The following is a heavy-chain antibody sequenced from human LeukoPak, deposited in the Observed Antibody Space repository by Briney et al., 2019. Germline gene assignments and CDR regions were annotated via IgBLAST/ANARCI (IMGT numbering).Heavy chain of an antibody. V-gene: IGHV4-59*08. D-gene: IGHD3-10*01. CDR2: IYYTGTT. CDR3: TRQGGGWFGEDY. CDR1: GGSITSYY. J-gene: IGHJ4*02. Sequence: SETLSLTCTVSGGSITSYYWSWIRQPPGKGLEWIGYIYYTGTTNYNPSLQSRVTISVDTSKNQFSLQLTSVTAADTAMYYCTRQGGGWFGEDYWGQGTLVTVSS.